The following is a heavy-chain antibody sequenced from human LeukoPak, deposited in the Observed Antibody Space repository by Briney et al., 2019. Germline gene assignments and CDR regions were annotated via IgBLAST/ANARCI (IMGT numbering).Heavy chain of an antibody. CDR2: IIPIFGTA. D-gene: IGHD1-26*01. J-gene: IGHJ3*02. V-gene: IGHV1-69*13. CDR1: GGTFSSYA. CDR3: ATDSGSYGGAFDI. Sequence: ASVKVSCKASGGTFSSYAISWVRQAPGQGLERMGGIIPIFGTANYAQKFQGRVTITADESTSTAYMELSSLRSEDTAVYYCATDSGSYGGAFDIWGQGTMVTVSS.